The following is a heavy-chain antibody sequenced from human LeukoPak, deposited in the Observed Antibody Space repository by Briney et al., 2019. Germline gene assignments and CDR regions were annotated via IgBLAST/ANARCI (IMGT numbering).Heavy chain of an antibody. Sequence: GASVKVSCEASGYTFTGYYMHWVRQAPGQGLEWMGWINPNSGGTNYAQKFQGRVTMTRDTSISTAYMELSRLRSDDTAVYYCARERVVVPAAHDYWGQGTLVTVSS. J-gene: IGHJ4*02. V-gene: IGHV1-2*02. D-gene: IGHD2-2*01. CDR3: ARERVVVPAAHDY. CDR1: GYTFTGYY. CDR2: INPNSGGT.